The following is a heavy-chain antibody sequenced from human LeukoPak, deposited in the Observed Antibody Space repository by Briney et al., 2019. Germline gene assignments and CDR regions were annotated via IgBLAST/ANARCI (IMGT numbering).Heavy chain of an antibody. Sequence: ASVKVSCKASGYTFTGPYMHWVRQAPGQGLEWMGWISAYNGNTNYAQKLQGRVTMTTDTSTSTAYMELRSLRSDDTAVYYCAREDSSSWYGAFDYWGQGTLVTVSS. CDR1: GYTFTGPY. CDR2: ISAYNGNT. D-gene: IGHD6-13*01. J-gene: IGHJ4*02. V-gene: IGHV1-18*04. CDR3: AREDSSSWYGAFDY.